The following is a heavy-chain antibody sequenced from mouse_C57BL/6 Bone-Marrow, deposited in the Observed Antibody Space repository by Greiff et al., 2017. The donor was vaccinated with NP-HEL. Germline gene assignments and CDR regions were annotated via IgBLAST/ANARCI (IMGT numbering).Heavy chain of an antibody. Sequence: VQLLESGAELARPGASVKLSCKASGFTFTSYGISWVKQRPGQGLEWIGEIYPRSGNTYYNEKFKGKATLTAAKSSSKAYMELRRLTSEDSAVYFGARSGGSSYWYFDVWGTGTTVTVSS. D-gene: IGHD1-1*01. CDR2: IYPRSGNT. CDR1: GFTFTSYG. J-gene: IGHJ1*03. V-gene: IGHV1-81*01. CDR3: ARSGGSSYWYFDV.